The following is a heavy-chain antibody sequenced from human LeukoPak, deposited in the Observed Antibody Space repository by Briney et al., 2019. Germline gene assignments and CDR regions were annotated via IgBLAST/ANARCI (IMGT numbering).Heavy chain of an antibody. J-gene: IGHJ4*02. CDR3: ARPHCSSTSCYGRNVDY. CDR2: ISSSSSYI. D-gene: IGHD2-2*01. Sequence: TGGSLRLSCAASGFTFSSYSMNWVRQAPGKGLEWVSSISSSSSYIYYADSVKGRFTISRDNAKNSLYLQMNSLRAEDTAVYYCARPHCSSTSCYGRNVDYWGQGTLVTVSS. V-gene: IGHV3-21*01. CDR1: GFTFSSYS.